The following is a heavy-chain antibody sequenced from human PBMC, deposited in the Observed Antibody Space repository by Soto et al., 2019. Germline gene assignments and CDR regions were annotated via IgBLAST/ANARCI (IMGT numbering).Heavy chain of an antibody. CDR3: ARGRYLDY. J-gene: IGHJ4*02. D-gene: IGHD1-26*01. CDR2: ISAYNANT. V-gene: IGHV1-18*01. CDR1: GYTFTTYG. Sequence: QVHLVQSGAEVKKPGASVKVSCKASGYTFTTYGIAWVRQAPGQGLEWMGWISAYNANTDYAQRLQGRVTITTDTSTGTAHNELRSLRSDDTAVYYCARGRYLDYWGQGTLVTVSS.